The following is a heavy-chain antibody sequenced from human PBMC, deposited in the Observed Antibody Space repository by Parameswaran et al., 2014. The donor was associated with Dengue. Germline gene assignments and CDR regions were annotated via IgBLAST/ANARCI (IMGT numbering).Heavy chain of an antibody. V-gene: IGHV3-48*03. CDR2: IENSGATT. CDR3: ARGGSDGSYSAY. D-gene: IGHD1-26*01. Sequence: WIRQPPGKGLEWISYIENSGATTYYADSVKGRFTISRDNAKNSLYLQMHSLRAEDTAVYYCARGGSDGSYSAYWGPGTLVTVSS. J-gene: IGHJ4*02.